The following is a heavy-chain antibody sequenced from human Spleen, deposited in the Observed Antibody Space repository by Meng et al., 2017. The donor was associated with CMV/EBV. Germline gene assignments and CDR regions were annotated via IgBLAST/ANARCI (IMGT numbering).Heavy chain of an antibody. J-gene: IGHJ6*02. D-gene: IGHD7-27*01. CDR1: GYSFTGYY. CDR2: INPENGDT. Sequence: ASVKVSCKASGYSFTGYYIHWVRQAPGQGLEWMGWINPENGDTNYAQKFQGRVTLSGDTPISTAYMELSRLKSDDTAVYYCARDTILTRGDLDVWGQGTTVTVSS. V-gene: IGHV1-2*02. CDR3: ARDTILTRGDLDV.